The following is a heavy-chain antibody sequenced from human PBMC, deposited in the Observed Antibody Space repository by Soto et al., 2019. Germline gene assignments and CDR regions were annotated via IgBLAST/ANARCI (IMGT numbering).Heavy chain of an antibody. CDR1: GYTFTSYG. V-gene: IGHV1-18*01. J-gene: IGHJ5*02. D-gene: IGHD1-26*01. CDR3: AREGASYLGWFDP. CDR2: ISAYNGNT. Sequence: QVQLVQSGAEVKKPGASVKVSCKASGYTFTSYGISWVRQAPGQGLEWMGWISAYNGNTNYAQKLQGRVTRTTDTPTSTAYMELRRLSSDDAAVDYCAREGASYLGWFDPWGQGALVTVSS.